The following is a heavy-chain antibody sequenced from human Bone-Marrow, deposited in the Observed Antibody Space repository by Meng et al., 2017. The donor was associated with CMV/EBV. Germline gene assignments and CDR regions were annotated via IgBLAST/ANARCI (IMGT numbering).Heavy chain of an antibody. V-gene: IGHV1-69*05. D-gene: IGHD2-2*02. CDR1: GGTFSSYA. Sequence: SVKVSCKASGGTFSSYAISWVRQAPGQGLEWMGGIIPIFGTANYAQKFQGRVTITTDESTSTAYMELSSLRSEDTAVYYCARDGCSSTSCYTGVPYNWFDPWVQGTLVTVSS. CDR3: ARDGCSSTSCYTGVPYNWFDP. CDR2: IIPIFGTA. J-gene: IGHJ5*02.